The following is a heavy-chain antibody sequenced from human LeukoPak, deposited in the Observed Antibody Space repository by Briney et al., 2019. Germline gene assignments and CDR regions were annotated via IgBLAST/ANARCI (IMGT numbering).Heavy chain of an antibody. CDR2: IYYSGST. CDR1: GGSISSSSYY. J-gene: IGHJ5*02. Sequence: SETLSLTCTVSGGSISSSSYYWGWIRQPPGKGLEWIGSIYYSGSTYYNPSLKSRVTISVDTSKNQFSLKLSSVTAADTAVYYCARHYEYYYGSGRKNWFDPWGQGTLVTVSS. CDR3: ARHYEYYYGSGRKNWFDP. D-gene: IGHD3-10*01. V-gene: IGHV4-39*01.